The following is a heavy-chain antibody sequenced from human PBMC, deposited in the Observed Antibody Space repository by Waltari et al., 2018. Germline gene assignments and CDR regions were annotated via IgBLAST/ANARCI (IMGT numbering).Heavy chain of an antibody. J-gene: IGHJ4*02. CDR3: ASDCSSTSCYIDY. CDR2: TYYSGST. V-gene: IGHV4-39*07. CDR1: GDSISSSSYY. Sequence: QLQLQESGPGLVKPSETLSLTCTVSGDSISSSSYYWGWIRQPPGKGLEWIGSTYYSGSTSYSPSLKSRVTISVDTSKNQFSLKLSSVTAADTAVYYCASDCSSTSCYIDYWGQGTLVTVSS. D-gene: IGHD2-2*02.